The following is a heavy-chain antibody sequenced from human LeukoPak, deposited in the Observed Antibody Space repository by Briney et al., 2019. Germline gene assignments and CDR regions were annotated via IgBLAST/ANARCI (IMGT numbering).Heavy chain of an antibody. J-gene: IGHJ4*02. Sequence: GGSLRLSCAASGFTFSSYSMNWVRQAPGKGLEWVSYISSSSSTIYYADFVKGRFTISRDNAKNSLYLQMNSLRAEDTAVYYCATDTAMVFDYWGQGTLVTVSS. V-gene: IGHV3-48*04. D-gene: IGHD5-18*01. CDR1: GFTFSSYS. CDR2: ISSSSSTI. CDR3: ATDTAMVFDY.